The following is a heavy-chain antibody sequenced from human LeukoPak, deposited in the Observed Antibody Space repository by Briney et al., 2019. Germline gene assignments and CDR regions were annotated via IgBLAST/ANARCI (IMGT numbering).Heavy chain of an antibody. D-gene: IGHD2-2*01. CDR2: INPNSGGT. V-gene: IGHV1-2*02. CDR3: ARGPSKGLDY. J-gene: IGHJ4*02. Sequence: ASVKVSCKASGYTFTDSYMHWVRQAPGQGLEWMGWINPNSGGTIFAQKFQGRITMTRDTSISTVYMEVSTLRSDDTAVYYCARGPSKGLDYWGQGTLVTVSS. CDR1: GYTFTDSY.